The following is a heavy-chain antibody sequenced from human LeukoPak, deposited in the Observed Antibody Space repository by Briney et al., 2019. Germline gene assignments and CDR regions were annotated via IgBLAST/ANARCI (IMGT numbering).Heavy chain of an antibody. CDR1: GYTFTSYA. Sequence: ASVTVSCKASGYTFTSYAMHWVRQAPGQRLECMGWINTGNGNTKYSQKFQERVTITRDMSTSTAYMELSSLRSEDTAVYYCAAGGVQPDYWGQGTLVTVSS. J-gene: IGHJ4*02. CDR2: INTGNGNT. D-gene: IGHD3-16*01. V-gene: IGHV1-3*04. CDR3: AAGGVQPDY.